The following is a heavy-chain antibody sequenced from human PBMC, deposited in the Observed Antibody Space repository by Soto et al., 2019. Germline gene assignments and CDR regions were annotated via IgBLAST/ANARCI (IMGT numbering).Heavy chain of an antibody. CDR1: GYSFTSYW. V-gene: IGHV5-51*01. Sequence: GESLKISCKGSGYSFTSYWIGWVRQMPGKGLEWMGIIYPGDSDTRYSPSFQGQVTISADKSISTAYLQWSSLKASDTAMYYCARVGWERTGIAEANPSRVYLKNDYYYYYGMDVCGQGSTVPVSS. CDR3: ARVGWERTGIAEANPSRVYLKNDYYYYYGMDV. D-gene: IGHD6-13*01. J-gene: IGHJ6*02. CDR2: IYPGDSDT.